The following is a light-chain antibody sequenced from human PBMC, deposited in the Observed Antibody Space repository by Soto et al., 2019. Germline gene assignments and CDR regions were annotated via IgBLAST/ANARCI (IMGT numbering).Light chain of an antibody. V-gene: IGKV3-15*01. CDR1: QSVSRN. CDR3: QQYNDWPSLT. Sequence: EIVMTQSPGTLSVSPGERATLSCRASQSVSRNLAWYQQKPGQAPRLLIYGAFTRATGVPARFSGSGSGTEFTRTISSLQSEDSAVYCCQQYNDWPSLTFGGGTKMETK. J-gene: IGKJ4*01. CDR2: GAF.